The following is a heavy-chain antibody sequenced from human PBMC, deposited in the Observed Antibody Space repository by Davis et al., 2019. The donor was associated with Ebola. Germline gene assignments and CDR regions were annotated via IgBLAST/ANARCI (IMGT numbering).Heavy chain of an antibody. Sequence: GESLKISCAASGFTFSNYWMSWVRQAPGKGLEWVANINQDESQKSYVASLKGRFTISRDNAKNSLHLQMNSLTAEDTAVYYCTRDGTRDSLVYWGQGTLVTVSS. J-gene: IGHJ4*02. CDR2: INQDESQK. V-gene: IGHV3-7*03. CDR1: GFTFSNYW. CDR3: TRDGTRDSLVY. D-gene: IGHD1-1*01.